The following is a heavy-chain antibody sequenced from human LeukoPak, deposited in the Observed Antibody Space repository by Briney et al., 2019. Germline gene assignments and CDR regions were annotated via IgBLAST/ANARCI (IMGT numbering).Heavy chain of an antibody. V-gene: IGHV4-61*01. CDR1: GGSVSSGSYY. Sequence: PETLSLTCTVSGGSVSSGSYYWSWIRQPPGKGLEWIGYIYYSGSTNYNPSLKSRVTISVDTSKNQFSLKLSSVTAADTAVYYCARAGYSSGWYMTYNWFDPWGQGTLVTVSS. J-gene: IGHJ5*02. CDR3: ARAGYSSGWYMTYNWFDP. CDR2: IYYSGST. D-gene: IGHD6-19*01.